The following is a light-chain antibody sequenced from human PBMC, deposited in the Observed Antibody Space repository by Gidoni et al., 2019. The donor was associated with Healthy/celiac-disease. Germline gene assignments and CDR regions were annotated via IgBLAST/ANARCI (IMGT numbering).Light chain of an antibody. Sequence: DIVLTQSPGTLSLSPGEIATLPCRASQSVSSSYLAWYQQKPGQAPRLLIYGASSRATGIPDRFSGSGSGTDFTITISRLEPEDFAVYYCQQYGSSPPVTFGHGTKVDIK. J-gene: IGKJ3*01. V-gene: IGKV3-20*01. CDR2: GAS. CDR1: QSVSSSY. CDR3: QQYGSSPPVT.